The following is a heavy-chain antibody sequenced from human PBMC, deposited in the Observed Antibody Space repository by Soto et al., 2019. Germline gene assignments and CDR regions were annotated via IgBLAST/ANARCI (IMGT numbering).Heavy chain of an antibody. D-gene: IGHD3-3*01. CDR2: INAGNGNT. Sequence: ASVKVSCKASGYTFTSYAMHWVRQAPGQRLEWMGWINAGNGNTKYSQKFQGRVTITRDTSASTAYMELSSLRSEDTAVYYCGRDPYYDFGSGPSPAYYYMDVWGKGTTVTVSS. V-gene: IGHV1-3*01. J-gene: IGHJ6*03. CDR3: GRDPYYDFGSGPSPAYYYMDV. CDR1: GYTFTSYA.